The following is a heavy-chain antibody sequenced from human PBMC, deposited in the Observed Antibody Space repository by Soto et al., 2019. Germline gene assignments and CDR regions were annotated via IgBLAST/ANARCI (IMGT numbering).Heavy chain of an antibody. J-gene: IGHJ6*03. Sequence: QVQLVESGGGVVQPGRSLSLSCAASGFTLSSYAVHWVRQAPGKGLEWVAVMSFDGSKASHADSVKGRFTISRDNSKNTVSLQMNSLTGEGSAVYYCARGPPGLVSCPMGSAGVDVWGKGTKVTVS. D-gene: IGHD3-10*01. CDR1: GFTLSSYA. V-gene: IGHV3-30*04. CDR3: ARGPPGLVSCPMGSAGVDV. CDR2: MSFDGSKA.